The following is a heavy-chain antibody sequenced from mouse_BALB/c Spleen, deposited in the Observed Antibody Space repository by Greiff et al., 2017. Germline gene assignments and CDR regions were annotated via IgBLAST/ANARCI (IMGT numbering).Heavy chain of an antibody. CDR1: GFTFSSYA. CDR3: ERQGDGYYPYAMDY. J-gene: IGHJ4*01. D-gene: IGHD2-3*01. Sequence: EVKLMESGGGLVKPGGSLKLSCAASGFTFSSYAMSWVRQSPEKRLEWVAEISSGGSYTYYPDTVTGRFTISRDNAKNTLYLQMSSLKSEDTAMYYCERQGDGYYPYAMDYWGQGTSVTVSS. CDR2: ISSGGSYT. V-gene: IGHV5-9-4*01.